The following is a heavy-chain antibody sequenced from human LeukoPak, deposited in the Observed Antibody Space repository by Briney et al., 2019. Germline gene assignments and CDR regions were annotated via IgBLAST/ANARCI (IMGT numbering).Heavy chain of an antibody. J-gene: IGHJ4*02. D-gene: IGHD2-15*01. Sequence: GGSLRLSCAASGFTFSSYAMSWVRQAPGKGPEWVSAISGSGGSTYYADSVKGRFTISRDNSKNTLYLQMNSLRAEDTAVYYCANRCSGGSCYSDDYWGQGTLVTVSS. CDR1: GFTFSSYA. CDR3: ANRCSGGSCYSDDY. V-gene: IGHV3-23*01. CDR2: ISGSGGST.